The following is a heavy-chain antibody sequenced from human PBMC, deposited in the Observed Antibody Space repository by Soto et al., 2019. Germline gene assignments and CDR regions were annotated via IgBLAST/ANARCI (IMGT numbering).Heavy chain of an antibody. CDR1: GFTFSSYA. CDR2: ISGSGGST. D-gene: IGHD2-2*02. CDR3: AKDGYCSSTSCYTSWFDP. J-gene: IGHJ5*02. Sequence: EVQLLESGGGLVQPGGSLRLSCAASGFTFSSYAMSWVRQAPGKGLEWVSAISGSGGSTYYADSVKGRFTISRDNSKNTLDLQMNSLRAGDTAVYYCAKDGYCSSTSCYTSWFDPWGQGTLVTVSS. V-gene: IGHV3-23*01.